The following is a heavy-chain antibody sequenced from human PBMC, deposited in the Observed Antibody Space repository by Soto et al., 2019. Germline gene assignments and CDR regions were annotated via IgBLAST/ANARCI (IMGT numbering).Heavy chain of an antibody. CDR2: INPNSGGT. D-gene: IGHD6-13*01. Sequence: ASVKVSCKASGYTFTGYYMHWVRQAPGQGLEWVGWINPNSGGTNYAQKFQGWVTMTRDTSISTAYMELSRLRSDDTAVYYCARSGSSSWYRWSYYYYGMDVWGQGTTVTVSS. V-gene: IGHV1-2*04. CDR1: GYTFTGYY. J-gene: IGHJ6*02. CDR3: ARSGSSSWYRWSYYYYGMDV.